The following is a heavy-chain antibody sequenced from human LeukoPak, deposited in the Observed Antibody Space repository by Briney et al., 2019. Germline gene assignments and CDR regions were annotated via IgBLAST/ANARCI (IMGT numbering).Heavy chain of an antibody. CDR1: GFTFSSHW. V-gene: IGHV3-7*01. J-gene: IGHJ6*02. D-gene: IGHD3-10*01. CDR2: IKEDGSIK. Sequence: GGSLRLSCAATGFTFSSHWMTWVRQAPGKGLEWVANIKEDGSIKHYADSVKGRFIISRDNAKNSLDLQMNSLRAEDTAVYYCAKGGSGSFDYYYYGMDVWGQGTTVTVSS. CDR3: AKGGSGSFDYYYYGMDV.